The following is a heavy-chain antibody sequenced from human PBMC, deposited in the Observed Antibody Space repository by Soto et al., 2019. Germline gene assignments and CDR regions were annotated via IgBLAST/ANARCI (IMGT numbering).Heavy chain of an antibody. V-gene: IGHV1-46*01. CDR2: INPSGGST. D-gene: IGHD5-18*01. CDR3: AREGTAIGYYYYGMDV. CDR1: GYTFTSYY. J-gene: IGHJ6*02. Sequence: QVQLVQSGAEVKKPGASVKVSCKASGYTFTSYYMHWVRQAPGQGLEWMGIINPSGGSTSYAQKLQGRVTMTRDTSTSTVYMELSSLRSEDTAVYYCAREGTAIGYYYYGMDVWGQGTTVTVSS.